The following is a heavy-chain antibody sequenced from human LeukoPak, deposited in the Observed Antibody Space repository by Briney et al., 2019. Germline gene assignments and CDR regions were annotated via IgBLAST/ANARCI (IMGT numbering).Heavy chain of an antibody. CDR3: ARGGDILTGYYYYFDY. CDR1: GFTFSSYA. V-gene: IGHV3-30*04. J-gene: IGHJ4*02. CDR2: ISYDGSNK. D-gene: IGHD3-9*01. Sequence: QPGRSLRLSCAASGFTFSSYAMHWVRQAPGKGLEWVAVISYDGSNKYYADSVKGRFTISKDNSKNTLYLQMNSLRAEDTAVYYCARGGDILTGYYYYFDYWGQGTLVTVSS.